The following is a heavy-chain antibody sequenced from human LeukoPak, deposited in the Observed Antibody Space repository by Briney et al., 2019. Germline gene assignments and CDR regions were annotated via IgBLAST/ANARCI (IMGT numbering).Heavy chain of an antibody. D-gene: IGHD1-26*01. J-gene: IGHJ4*02. CDR1: GFTFSSYW. CDR2: IKQDGSEK. V-gene: IGHV3-7*01. Sequence: GGSLRLSCAASGFTFSSYWMSWVRQAPGKGLEWVANIKQDGSEKYYVDSVKGRFTISRDNAKNSLYLQMNSLRAEDTAVYYCARDPGWELLGPFDYWGQGTLVTVPS. CDR3: ARDPGWELLGPFDY.